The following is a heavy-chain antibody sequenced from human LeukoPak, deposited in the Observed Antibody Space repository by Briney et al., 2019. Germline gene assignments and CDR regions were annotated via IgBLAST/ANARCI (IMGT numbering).Heavy chain of an antibody. CDR2: INPNSGGT. CDR3: AREHSSSSGFDY. CDR1: GYTFTGYY. Sequence: GASVKVSCKASGYTFTGYYMHWVRQAPGQGLEWMGRINPNSGGTNYAQKFRGRVTMTRDTSISTAYMELSRLRSDDTAVYYCAREHSSSSGFDYWGQGTLVTVSS. V-gene: IGHV1-2*06. J-gene: IGHJ4*02. D-gene: IGHD6-6*01.